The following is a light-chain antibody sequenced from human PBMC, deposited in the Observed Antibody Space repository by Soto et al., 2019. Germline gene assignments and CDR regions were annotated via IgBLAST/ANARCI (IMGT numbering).Light chain of an antibody. J-gene: IGKJ1*01. CDR2: DAS. V-gene: IGKV3-15*01. Sequence: EIVMTQSPATLSVSPGERATLSCRASQCVSSNLAWYQQKPGQAPRLLIHDASTRATGIPARFSGSGSGTEFTLTISSLQSEDFAVYYCQQYNYWPTFGQGTKVEIK. CDR3: QQYNYWPT. CDR1: QCVSSN.